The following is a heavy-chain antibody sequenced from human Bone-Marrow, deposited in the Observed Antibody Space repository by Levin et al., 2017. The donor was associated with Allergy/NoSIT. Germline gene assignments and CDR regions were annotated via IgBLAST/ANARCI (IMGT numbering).Heavy chain of an antibody. D-gene: IGHD5-18*01. V-gene: IGHV1-2*02. CDR2: IKPDSGDT. CDR1: GYTFTDYY. CDR3: AREKGEYSFGFYYSNYGMDV. J-gene: IGHJ6*02. Sequence: GESLKISCKASGYTFTDYYVNWVRQAPGQGLEWMGWIKPDSGDTKYAQKFQDRVTMTRDTSINTIYMELSSLKSDDTAVYYCAREKGEYSFGFYYSNYGMDVWGQGTTVTVSS.